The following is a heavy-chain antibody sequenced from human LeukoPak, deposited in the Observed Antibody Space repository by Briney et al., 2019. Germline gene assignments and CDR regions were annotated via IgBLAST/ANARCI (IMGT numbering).Heavy chain of an antibody. J-gene: IGHJ4*02. CDR1: GFTFSDYY. CDR2: ISSRNSFI. Sequence: GGSLRLSCAASGFTFSDYYMSWIRQAPGKGLEWVSYISSRNSFIDYADSVKGRFTISRDNAKNSLYLQMHSLRAEDTAVYYCARENHGDYLPTDYWGQGTLVTVSS. D-gene: IGHD4-17*01. CDR3: ARENHGDYLPTDY. V-gene: IGHV3-11*06.